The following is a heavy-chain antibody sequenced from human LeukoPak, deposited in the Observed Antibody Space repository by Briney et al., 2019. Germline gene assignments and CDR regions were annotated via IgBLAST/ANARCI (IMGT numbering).Heavy chain of an antibody. J-gene: IGHJ6*02. CDR1: EFTFSDYQ. CDR2: ISSSGTVI. Sequence: PGGSLRLSCAASEFTFSDYQMNWIRQAPGKGLEWVSYISSSGTVIYYADSVKGRFTISRDNAMNSLYLQMNSLRAEDTAVHYCARGRYYYGSWYMDVWGQGTRVTVSS. D-gene: IGHD3-10*01. CDR3: ARGRYYYGSWYMDV. V-gene: IGHV3-11*01.